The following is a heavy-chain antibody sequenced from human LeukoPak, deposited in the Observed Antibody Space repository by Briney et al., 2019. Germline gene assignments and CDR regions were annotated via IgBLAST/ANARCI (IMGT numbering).Heavy chain of an antibody. V-gene: IGHV4-4*02. J-gene: IGHJ6*02. CDR3: AREPSGAYPSYYSGMDV. D-gene: IGHD4-17*01. CDR2: IYHSGST. CDR1: GGSISSSNW. Sequence: SGTLSLTCAVSGGSISSSNWWSWVRQPPGKGLEWIGEIYHSGSTNYNPSLKSRVTISVDKSKNQFSQKLSSVTAADTAVYYCAREPSGAYPSYYSGMDVGGQGTTVTVSS.